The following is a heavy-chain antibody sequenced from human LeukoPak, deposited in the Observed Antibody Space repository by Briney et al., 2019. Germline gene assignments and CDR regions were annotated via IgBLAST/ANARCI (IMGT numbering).Heavy chain of an antibody. D-gene: IGHD3-22*01. CDR2: IKSKTDGGTT. CDR3: TTGGTFTMIVVTPNDGMDV. V-gene: IGHV3-15*01. J-gene: IGHJ6*02. CDR1: GFTFSNAW. Sequence: GGSLRLSCAASGFTFSNAWMSWVRQAPGKGLEWVGRIKSKTDGGTTDYAAPVKGRFTIPRDDSKNTLYLQMNSLKTEGTAVYYCTTGGTFTMIVVTPNDGMDVWGQGTTVTVSS.